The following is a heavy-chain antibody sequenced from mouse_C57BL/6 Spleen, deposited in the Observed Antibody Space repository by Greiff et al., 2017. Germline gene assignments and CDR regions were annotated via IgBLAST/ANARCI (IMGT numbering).Heavy chain of an antibody. D-gene: IGHD1-1*01. CDR3: ARGGSSPLNAMDY. CDR2: IDPSDSYT. V-gene: IGHV1-69*01. CDR1: GYTFTSYW. J-gene: IGHJ4*01. Sequence: VQLQQPGAELVMPGASVKLSCKASGYTFTSYWMHWVKQRPGQGLEWIGEIDPSDSYTNYNQKFNGKSTLTVDKSYSTAYMQLSSLTSEDSAVYYCARGGSSPLNAMDYWGQGTSVTVSS.